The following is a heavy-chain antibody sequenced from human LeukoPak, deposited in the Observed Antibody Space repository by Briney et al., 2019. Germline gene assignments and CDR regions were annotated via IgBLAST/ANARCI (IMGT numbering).Heavy chain of an antibody. Sequence: GGSLRLSCAASGFTFSSYGMHWVRQAPGKGLEWVAVISYDGSNKYYADSVKGRFTISRDNSKNTLYLQMNSLRGEDTAVYYCARRGDGYGGMPARSFQHWGQGPLAPVS. CDR3: ARRGDGYGGMPARSFQH. J-gene: IGHJ1*01. D-gene: IGHD4-23*01. CDR2: ISYDGSNK. CDR1: GFTFSSYG. V-gene: IGHV3-30*03.